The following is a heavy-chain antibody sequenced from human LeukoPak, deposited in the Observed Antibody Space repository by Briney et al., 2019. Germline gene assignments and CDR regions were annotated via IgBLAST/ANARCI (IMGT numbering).Heavy chain of an antibody. Sequence: GGSLRLSCAASGFTVSRNYMSWVRQAPGKGLEWVSLIYGDGTTYYADSLKGRFSISRDSSKNTLYLQMNSLRAEDTAVYYCAKDLSDGYNYFDYWGQGTLVTVSS. D-gene: IGHD5-24*01. V-gene: IGHV3-53*01. CDR3: AKDLSDGYNYFDY. CDR1: GFTVSRNY. CDR2: IYGDGTT. J-gene: IGHJ4*02.